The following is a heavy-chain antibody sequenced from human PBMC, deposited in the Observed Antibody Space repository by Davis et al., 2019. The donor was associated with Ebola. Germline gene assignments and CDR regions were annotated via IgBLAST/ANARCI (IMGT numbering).Heavy chain of an antibody. J-gene: IGHJ4*02. CDR2: ISGSGGST. CDR1: GFTFSDHY. Sequence: GESLKISCAASGFTFSDHYMDWVRQAPGKGLEWVSAISGSGGSTYYADSVKGRFTISRDDSKNTAYLQMNSLKTEDTAVYYCTGGSGSYRDYWGQGTLVTVSS. V-gene: IGHV3-23*01. CDR3: TGGSGSYRDY. D-gene: IGHD1-26*01.